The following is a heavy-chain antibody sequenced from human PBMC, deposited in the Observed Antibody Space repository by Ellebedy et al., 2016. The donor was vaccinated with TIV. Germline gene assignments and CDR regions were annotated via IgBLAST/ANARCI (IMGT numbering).Heavy chain of an antibody. CDR2: LYYTGST. Sequence: SETLSLTCAVSGGSLSDNYWTWIRQPPGKGLEWIGYLYYTGSTNYTPSLKSRVTISVNTPRNQFSLKLSSVTAADTAVYYCVSSASMDAFDLWGQGTKVTVSS. D-gene: IGHD3-16*01. J-gene: IGHJ3*01. CDR3: VSSASMDAFDL. V-gene: IGHV4-59*01. CDR1: GGSLSDNY.